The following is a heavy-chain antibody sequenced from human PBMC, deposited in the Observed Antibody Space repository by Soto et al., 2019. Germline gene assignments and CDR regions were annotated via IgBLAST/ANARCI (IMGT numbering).Heavy chain of an antibody. CDR1: GYSFTSYW. CDR3: ARLNRYCSSTRCYVYAHYYCGMDV. J-gene: IGHJ6*02. D-gene: IGHD2-2*01. Sequence: EVQLVQSGAEVKKPGESLKISCKGSGYSFTSYWIGWVRQMPGKGLEWMGIIYPGDSDTRYSPSFQGQVTISADKSISTAYLQWSRLNASDTAMYYCARLNRYCSSTRCYVYAHYYCGMDVWGQGTTVTVSS. CDR2: IYPGDSDT. V-gene: IGHV5-51*03.